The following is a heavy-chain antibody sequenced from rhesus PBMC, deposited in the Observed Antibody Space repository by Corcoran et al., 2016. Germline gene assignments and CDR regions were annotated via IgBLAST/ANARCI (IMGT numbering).Heavy chain of an antibody. CDR3: ARGTRHSGSYFPPGY. CDR2: IYGSIGST. Sequence: QVQLQQWGEGLVKPSETLSLTCAVYGGSISGYYYWSWIRQPPGKELEWIVYIYGSIGSTYYNPSLKRRFTISRDPSKNQFSLNLSSGTAADTAVYYCARGTRHSGSYFPPGYWGQGVLVTVSS. D-gene: IGHD3-16*01. CDR1: GGSISGYYY. J-gene: IGHJ4*01. V-gene: IGHV4-73*01.